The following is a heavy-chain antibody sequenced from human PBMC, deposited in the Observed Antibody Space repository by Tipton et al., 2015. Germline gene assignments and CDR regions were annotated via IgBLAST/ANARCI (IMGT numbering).Heavy chain of an antibody. V-gene: IGHV4-61*01. Sequence: VQLMQSGAEVKPSETLSLTCTVSGGSVSSGSYYWSWIRQPPGKGLEWVGYIYDSGSTSYNPSLKSRVTISADTSKNQFSLKMRSVTAADTAVYYCVRMEVALDYWGQGTPITVSS. J-gene: IGHJ4*02. CDR2: IYDSGST. CDR3: VRMEVALDY. CDR1: GGSVSSGSYY. D-gene: IGHD2-15*01.